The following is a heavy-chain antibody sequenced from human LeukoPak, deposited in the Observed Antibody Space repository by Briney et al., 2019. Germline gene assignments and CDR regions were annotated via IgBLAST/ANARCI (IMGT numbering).Heavy chain of an antibody. CDR1: GFRFSSYE. D-gene: IGHD3-22*01. V-gene: IGHV4-39*01. Sequence: LRLSCAASGFRFSSYEMNWVRQTPGKGLEWVERMFYSGSTDYNPSLKSRVTISVDTSKNQFSLNLTSVAAADTAVYYCARQFYYDSGRYWHAFDIWGQGTMVTVSS. CDR3: ARQFYYDSGRYWHAFDI. CDR2: MFYSGST. J-gene: IGHJ3*02.